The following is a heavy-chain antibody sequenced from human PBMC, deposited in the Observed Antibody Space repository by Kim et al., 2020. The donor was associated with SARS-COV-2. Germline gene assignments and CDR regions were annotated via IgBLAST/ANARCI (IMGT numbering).Heavy chain of an antibody. D-gene: IGHD3-16*01. CDR3: AKDYTAGGLLGAPTSFFDD. V-gene: IGHV3-23*01. Sequence: GGSLRLSCATSGFTFTTYAMSWVRQAPGKGLEWVSGIIASGGDTFFADSVKGRFTISRDNSRSIVYLQMNSLRAEDTAVYYCAKDYTAGGLLGAPTSFFDDWGQGTLVTVSS. CDR2: IIASGGDT. J-gene: IGHJ4*02. CDR1: GFTFTTYA.